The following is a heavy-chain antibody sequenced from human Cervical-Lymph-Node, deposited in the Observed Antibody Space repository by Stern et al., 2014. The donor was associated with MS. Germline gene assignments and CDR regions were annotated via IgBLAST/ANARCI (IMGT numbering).Heavy chain of an antibody. V-gene: IGHV1-18*01. CDR3: ARGQSYWYFDL. Sequence: VQLVQSGAEVKKPGASVRVSCKASGYIFDNYGISWVRQAPGQRFEWMGWISTYSGDTNYAQKFQGRVTMTTDTSTTTAYMELTSLRSDDTALYYCARGQSYWYFDLWGRGTLVTVSS. CDR1: GYIFDNYG. CDR2: ISTYSGDT. J-gene: IGHJ2*01.